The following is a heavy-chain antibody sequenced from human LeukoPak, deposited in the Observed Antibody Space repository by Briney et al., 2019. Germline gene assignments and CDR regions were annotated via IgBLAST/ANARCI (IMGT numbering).Heavy chain of an antibody. J-gene: IGHJ4*02. CDR3: ARRPVSRQEGFDY. CDR2: INPNSGGT. V-gene: IGHV1-2*02. D-gene: IGHD2-8*01. Sequence: ASVKVSCKASGYTFTGYYMHWVRQAPGQGLEWMGWINPNSGGTNYAQKFQGRVTMTRDTSISTAYMELSRLRSDDTAVYYCARRPVSRQEGFDYWGQGTLVSVSS. CDR1: GYTFTGYY.